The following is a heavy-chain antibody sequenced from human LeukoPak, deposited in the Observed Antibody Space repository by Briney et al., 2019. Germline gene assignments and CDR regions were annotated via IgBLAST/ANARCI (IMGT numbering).Heavy chain of an antibody. CDR2: IIPIFGTA. Sequence: SVKVSCKASGGTFSTYAISWVRQAPGQGLEWMGGIIPIFGTANYAQKFQGRVTITADESTSTAYMELSSLRSDDTAVYYCARNTIFGVVTPFDYWGQGTLVTVSS. CDR3: ARNTIFGVVTPFDY. CDR1: GGTFSTYA. V-gene: IGHV1-69*13. D-gene: IGHD3-3*01. J-gene: IGHJ4*02.